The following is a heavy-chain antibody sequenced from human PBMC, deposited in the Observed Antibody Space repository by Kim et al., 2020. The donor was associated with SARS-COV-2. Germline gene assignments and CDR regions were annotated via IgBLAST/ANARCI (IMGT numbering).Heavy chain of an antibody. CDR3: AREGGYYDSSGERWFDP. D-gene: IGHD3-22*01. Sequence: LKSRVTISVDTSKNQFSLKLSSVTAADTAVYHCAREGGYYDSSGERWFDPWGQGTLVTVSS. V-gene: IGHV4-59*01. J-gene: IGHJ5*02.